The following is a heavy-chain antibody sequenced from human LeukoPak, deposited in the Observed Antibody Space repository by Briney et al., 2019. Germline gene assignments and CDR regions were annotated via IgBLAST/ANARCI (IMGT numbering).Heavy chain of an antibody. Sequence: GGSLRLSCAASGFTFSSYWMSWVRQAPGKGLEWVANIKQDGSEKYYVDSVKGRFTISRDNSKNTLYLQMNSLRAEDTAVYYCAKDRVSGSGRRRDYYYMDVWGKGTTVTISS. V-gene: IGHV3-7*03. D-gene: IGHD3-10*01. J-gene: IGHJ6*03. CDR2: IKQDGSEK. CDR1: GFTFSSYW. CDR3: AKDRVSGSGRRRDYYYMDV.